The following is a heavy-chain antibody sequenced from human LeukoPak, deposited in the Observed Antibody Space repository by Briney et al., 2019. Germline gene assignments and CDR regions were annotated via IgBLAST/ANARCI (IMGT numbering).Heavy chain of an antibody. D-gene: IGHD3-3*02. J-gene: IGHJ6*03. CDR3: ASDHVVLAPGGYYYHYMDV. V-gene: IGHV1-69*01. CDR1: EGTFNNYA. Sequence: SVKVSCKASEGTFNNYAISWVRQAPGQGLEWMGGIIPIFGIANYAQKFQGRVTITVDESTSTAYMELSSLRSEDTAVYYCASDHVVLAPGGYYYHYMDVWGKGTTVTVSS. CDR2: IIPIFGIA.